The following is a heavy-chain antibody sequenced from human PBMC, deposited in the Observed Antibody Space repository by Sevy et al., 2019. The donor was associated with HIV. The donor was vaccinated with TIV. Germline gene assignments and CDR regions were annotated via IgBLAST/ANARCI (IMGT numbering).Heavy chain of an antibody. CDR2: IIPIFGTA. D-gene: IGHD3-3*01. Sequence: ASVKVSCKASGGTFSSYAISWVRQAPGQGLEWMGGIIPIFGTANYAQKFQGRVTITADESTGTAYRELSSLRSEDTAVYYCARPQEYDFWSGYYTNWFDPWGQGTLVTVSS. CDR3: ARPQEYDFWSGYYTNWFDP. CDR1: GGTFSSYA. V-gene: IGHV1-69*13. J-gene: IGHJ5*02.